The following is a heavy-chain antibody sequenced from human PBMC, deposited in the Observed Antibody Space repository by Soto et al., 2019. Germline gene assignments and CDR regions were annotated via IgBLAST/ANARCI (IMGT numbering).Heavy chain of an antibody. D-gene: IGHD1-1*01. Sequence: GGSLRLSCAASGFTFSSYGMHWVRQAPGKGLEWVAVIWYDGSNKYYADSVKGRFTISRDNSKNTLYLQMNSLRAEDTAVYYCASQTGYYYYYMDVWGKGTTVTVSS. CDR2: IWYDGSNK. CDR3: ASQTGYYYYYMDV. CDR1: GFTFSSYG. J-gene: IGHJ6*03. V-gene: IGHV3-33*01.